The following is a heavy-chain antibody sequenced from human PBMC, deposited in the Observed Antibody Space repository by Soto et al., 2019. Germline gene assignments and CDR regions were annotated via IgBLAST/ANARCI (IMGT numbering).Heavy chain of an antibody. CDR2: VNCSGEST. J-gene: IGHJ4*02. V-gene: IGHV3-20*04. Sequence: DVQLVESGGGVVRPGGSLRLSCVGSGFIFENYGMTWVRQSPGKGLEWVSFVNCSGESTVYGDSVRGRFTISRDNAKNSLYLQMNSLRAEDTALYYCARNRSGGGYYFDYWGQGSLVTVSS. CDR1: GFIFENYG. CDR3: ARNRSGGGYYFDY. D-gene: IGHD6-25*01.